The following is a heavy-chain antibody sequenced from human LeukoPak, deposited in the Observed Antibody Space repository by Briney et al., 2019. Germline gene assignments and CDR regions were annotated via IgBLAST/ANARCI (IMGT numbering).Heavy chain of an antibody. Sequence: SETLSLTCAVSGDSINTYYWSWIRQPPGKGLEWIGYIHYSGSVKYNPSLKGRVTISVDTSKNQFSLKLSSVTAADTAVYYCARGEDGDYYFQHWGQGTLVTVSS. J-gene: IGHJ1*01. D-gene: IGHD4-17*01. V-gene: IGHV4-59*01. CDR3: ARGEDGDYYFQH. CDR2: IHYSGSV. CDR1: GDSINTYY.